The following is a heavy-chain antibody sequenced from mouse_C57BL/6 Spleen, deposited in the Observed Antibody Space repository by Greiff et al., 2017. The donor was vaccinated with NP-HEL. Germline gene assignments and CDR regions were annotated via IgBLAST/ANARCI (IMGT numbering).Heavy chain of an antibody. V-gene: IGHV1-55*01. Sequence: QVQLQQPGAELVKPGASVKMSCKASGYTFTSYWITWVKQRPGQGLEWIGDIYPGSGSTNYNEKFKSKATLTVDTSSSTAYMQLSSLTSEDSAVYYWARSYYSNYGAMDYWGQGTSVTVSS. CDR1: GYTFTSYW. CDR2: IYPGSGST. D-gene: IGHD2-5*01. CDR3: ARSYYSNYGAMDY. J-gene: IGHJ4*01.